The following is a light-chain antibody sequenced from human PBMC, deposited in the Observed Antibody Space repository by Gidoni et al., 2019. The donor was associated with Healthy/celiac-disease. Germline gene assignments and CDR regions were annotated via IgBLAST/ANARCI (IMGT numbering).Light chain of an antibody. Sequence: DIQMTQSPSSLSASVGDRVTITCRASQSISSYLNWYQQKPGKAPKLLIYAASSLQGGVPSSFSGSGSGTDFTLTISTLQPEDFATYYCQQSYSTPQTFGQGTKVEIK. CDR2: AAS. CDR3: QQSYSTPQT. J-gene: IGKJ1*01. CDR1: QSISSY. V-gene: IGKV1-39*01.